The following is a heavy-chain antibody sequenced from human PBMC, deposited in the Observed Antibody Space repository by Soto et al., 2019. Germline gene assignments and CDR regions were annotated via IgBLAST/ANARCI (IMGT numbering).Heavy chain of an antibody. Sequence: SETLSLTCSVSGGSISGSDGSWIRQSPGKGLEWLGYVYYTGSTNYSPSLRSRVIISVDTSKNEFSLKLSSVTAADTAVYYCARDPGYCSDGSCYYFAYWGQGTLVTVSS. CDR3: ARDPGYCSDGSCYYFAY. CDR2: VYYTGST. J-gene: IGHJ4*02. CDR1: GGSISGSD. D-gene: IGHD2-15*01. V-gene: IGHV4-59*12.